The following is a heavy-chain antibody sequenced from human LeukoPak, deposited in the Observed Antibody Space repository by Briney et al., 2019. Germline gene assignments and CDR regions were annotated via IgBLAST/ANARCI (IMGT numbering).Heavy chain of an antibody. Sequence: GASVKVPCKASGYTFTSYYMHWVRQAPGQGLEWMGIINPSGGSTSYAQKFQGRVTMTRDTSTSTVYMELSSLRSEDTAVYYCARDQGDGYNNYYYGMDVWGQGTTVTVSS. CDR1: GYTFTSYY. V-gene: IGHV1-46*01. J-gene: IGHJ6*02. CDR3: ARDQGDGYNNYYYGMDV. CDR2: INPSGGST. D-gene: IGHD5-24*01.